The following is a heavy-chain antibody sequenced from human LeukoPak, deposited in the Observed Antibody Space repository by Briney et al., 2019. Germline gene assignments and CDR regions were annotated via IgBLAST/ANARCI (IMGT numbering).Heavy chain of an antibody. D-gene: IGHD3-16*01. CDR1: GGSISSGGYY. J-gene: IGHJ5*02. V-gene: IGHV4-31*03. CDR3: ARVSYVVWWFDP. CDR2: IYYSGST. Sequence: SQTLSLTCTVSGGSISSGGYYWSWIRQHPGKGLEWIGYIYYSGSTYYNPSLKSRVTILVDTSKNQFSLKLSSVTAADTAVYYCARVSYVVWWFDPWGQGTLVTVSS.